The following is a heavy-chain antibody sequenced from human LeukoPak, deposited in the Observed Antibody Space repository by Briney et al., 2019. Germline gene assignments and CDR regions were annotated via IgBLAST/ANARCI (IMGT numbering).Heavy chain of an antibody. Sequence: SETLSLTCTVSGYSISSGYYWGWIRQPPGKGLEWIGSIYHSGSTYYTPSLKSRVTMSIDTSKNQFSLRLSSVTAADTALYYCARGLPKHDYGDYGGTWFDPWGQGALVTVSS. D-gene: IGHD4-17*01. V-gene: IGHV4-38-2*02. CDR1: GYSISSGYY. CDR3: ARGLPKHDYGDYGGTWFDP. CDR2: IYHSGST. J-gene: IGHJ5*02.